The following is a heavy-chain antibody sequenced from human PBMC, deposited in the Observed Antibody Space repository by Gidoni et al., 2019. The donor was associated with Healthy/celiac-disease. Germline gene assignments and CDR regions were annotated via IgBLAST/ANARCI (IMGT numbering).Heavy chain of an antibody. CDR3: AKAVNDFWSGYYFDY. Sequence: QVQLVESGGGVVQPGRSLRLSCAASGFTFSSYGMHWVRQAPGKGLEWVAVISYDGINKYYAVSVKGRFTISRDNSKNTLYLQMNSLRAEDTAVYYCAKAVNDFWSGYYFDYWGQGTLVTVSS. CDR2: ISYDGINK. D-gene: IGHD3-3*01. J-gene: IGHJ4*02. CDR1: GFTFSSYG. V-gene: IGHV3-30*18.